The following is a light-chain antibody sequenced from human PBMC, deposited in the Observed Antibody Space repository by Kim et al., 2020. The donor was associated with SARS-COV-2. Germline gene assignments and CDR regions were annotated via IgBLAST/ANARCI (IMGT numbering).Light chain of an antibody. CDR3: QQYNNWPLLT. Sequence: SPGERPTLSCRASQSVSSNLAWYQQKPGQAPRLLIYGASTRATGIPARFSGSGSGTEFTLTISSLQSEDFAVYYCQQYNNWPLLTFGGGTKVDIK. CDR2: GAS. CDR1: QSVSSN. J-gene: IGKJ4*01. V-gene: IGKV3-15*01.